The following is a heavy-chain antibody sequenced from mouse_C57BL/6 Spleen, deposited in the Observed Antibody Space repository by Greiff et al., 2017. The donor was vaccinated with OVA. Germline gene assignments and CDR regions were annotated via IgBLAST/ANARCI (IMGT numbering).Heavy chain of an antibody. D-gene: IGHD2-4*01. CDR1: GFTFSDYG. CDR2: ISSGSSTI. CDR3: ASDDYDRSWFAY. V-gene: IGHV5-17*01. Sequence: EVKLVESGGGLVKPGGSLKLSCAASGFTFSDYGMHWVRQAPEKGLEWVAYISSGSSTIYYADTVKGRFTISRDNAKNTLFLQMTSLRSEDTAMYYCASDDYDRSWFAYWGQGTLVTVSA. J-gene: IGHJ3*01.